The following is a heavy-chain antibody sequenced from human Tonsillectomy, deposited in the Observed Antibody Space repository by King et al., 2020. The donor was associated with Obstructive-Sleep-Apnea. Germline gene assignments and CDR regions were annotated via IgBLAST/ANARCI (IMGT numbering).Heavy chain of an antibody. J-gene: IGHJ4*02. V-gene: IGHV4-34*01. Sequence: VQLQQWGAGLLKPSETLSLTCAVYGGSFSDYYWSWIRQPPGKGLEWIGEINHSGSSNYNPSLKSRVTILVDTSKNQFSLKLSSVTAADTAVYYCARSHRRKVVPRKGYYFDYWGQGTLVTVSS. D-gene: IGHD3-22*01. CDR2: INHSGSS. CDR3: ARSHRRKVVPRKGYYFDY. CDR1: GGSFSDYY.